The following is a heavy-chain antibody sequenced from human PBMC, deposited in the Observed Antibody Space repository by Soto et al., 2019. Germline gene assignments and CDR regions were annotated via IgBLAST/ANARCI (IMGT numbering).Heavy chain of an antibody. D-gene: IGHD3-3*01. CDR3: ARDKGYDFWSGYYTSYYYYGMDV. Sequence: GGSLRLSCAASGFTFSSYWMSWVRQAPGKGLEWVANIKQDGSEKYYVDSVKGRFTISRDNAKNSLYLQMNSLRAEDTAVYYCARDKGYDFWSGYYTSYYYYGMDVWGQGTTVTVSS. V-gene: IGHV3-7*05. J-gene: IGHJ6*02. CDR1: GFTFSSYW. CDR2: IKQDGSEK.